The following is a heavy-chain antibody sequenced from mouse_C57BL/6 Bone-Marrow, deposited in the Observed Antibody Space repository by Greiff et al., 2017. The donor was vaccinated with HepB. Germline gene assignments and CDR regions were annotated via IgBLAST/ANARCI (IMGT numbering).Heavy chain of an antibody. J-gene: IGHJ2*01. CDR3: AGDRRSYYPYYFDY. V-gene: IGHV5-4*01. D-gene: IGHD1-1*01. CDR2: ISDGGSYT. CDR1: GFTFSSYA. Sequence: DVMLVESGGGLVKPGGSLKLSCAASGFTFSSYAMSWVRQTPEKRLEWVATISDGGSYTYYPDNVKGRFTISRDNAKNNLYLQRSHLKSEDTAMYYCAGDRRSYYPYYFDYWGQGTTLTVSS.